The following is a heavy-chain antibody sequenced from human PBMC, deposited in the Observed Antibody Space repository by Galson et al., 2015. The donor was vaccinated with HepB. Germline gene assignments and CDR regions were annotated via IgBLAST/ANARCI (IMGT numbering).Heavy chain of an antibody. CDR2: ISYDGSNE. CDR1: GFRFSDYG. J-gene: IGHJ4*02. V-gene: IGHV3-30*03. Sequence: SLRLSCAASGFRFSDYGMHWVRQAPGKGLEWVAGISYDGSNEHNAYSVKGRFTITRDSSNNTLYLQMISLRTEDTAVDYCTTGESYDTRGYRGWGHSFDYWGQGALVTVSS. CDR3: TTGESYDTRGYRGWGHSFDY. D-gene: IGHD3-22*01.